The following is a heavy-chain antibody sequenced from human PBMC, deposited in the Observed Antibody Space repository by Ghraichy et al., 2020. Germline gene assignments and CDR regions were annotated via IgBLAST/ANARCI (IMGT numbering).Heavy chain of an antibody. CDR1: GDSVSSNSAA. CDR2: TYYRSKWYN. Sequence: SQTLSLTCAISGDSVSSNSAAWNWIRQSPSRGLEWLGRTYYRSKWYNDYAVSVKSRITINPDTSKNQFSLQRNSVTPEDTAGYYCARAARGVVIADDAFDIWGQGTMVTVSS. CDR3: ARAARGVVIADDAFDI. D-gene: IGHD2-21*01. J-gene: IGHJ3*02. V-gene: IGHV6-1*01.